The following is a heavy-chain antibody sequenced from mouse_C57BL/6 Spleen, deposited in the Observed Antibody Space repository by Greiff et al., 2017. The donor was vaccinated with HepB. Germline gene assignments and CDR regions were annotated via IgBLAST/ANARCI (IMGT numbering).Heavy chain of an antibody. CDR2: ISDGGSYT. V-gene: IGHV5-4*03. Sequence: EVMLVESGGGLVKPGGSLKLSCAASGFTFSSYAMSWVRQTPEKRLEWVATISDGGSYTYYPDNVKGRFTISRDNAKNNLYLQMSHLKSEDTAMYYCARVRDGHGDAMDYWGQGTSVTVSS. J-gene: IGHJ4*01. CDR1: GFTFSSYA. CDR3: ARVRDGHGDAMDY. D-gene: IGHD2-3*01.